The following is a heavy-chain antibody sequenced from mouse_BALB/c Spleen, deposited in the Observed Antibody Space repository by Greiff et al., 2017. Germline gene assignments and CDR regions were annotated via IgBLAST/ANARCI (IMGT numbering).Heavy chain of an antibody. Sequence: EVKLVESGPGLVKPSQSLSLTCSVTGYSITSGYYWNWIRQFPGNKLEWMGYISYDGSNNYNPSLKNRISITRDTSKNQFFLKLNSVTTEDTATYYCASDYDEAYWGQGTLVTVSA. CDR1: GYSITSGYY. J-gene: IGHJ3*01. CDR3: ASDYDEAY. CDR2: ISYDGSN. V-gene: IGHV3-6*02. D-gene: IGHD2-12*01.